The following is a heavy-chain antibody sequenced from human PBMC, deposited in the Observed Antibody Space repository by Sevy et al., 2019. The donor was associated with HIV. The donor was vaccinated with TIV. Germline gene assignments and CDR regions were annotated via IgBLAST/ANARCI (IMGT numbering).Heavy chain of an antibody. CDR2: ISYDGSNK. D-gene: IGHD2-21*02. J-gene: IGHJ4*02. V-gene: IGHV3-30-3*01. CDR1: GFTFSSYA. CDR3: ARGGVVVTAMIRN. Sequence: GGSLRLSCAASGFTFSSYAMHWVRQAPGKGLEWVAVISYDGSNKYYADSVKGRFTISRDNSKNTLYLQMNSRGAEDTAVYYCARGGVVVTAMIRNWGQGTLVTVSS.